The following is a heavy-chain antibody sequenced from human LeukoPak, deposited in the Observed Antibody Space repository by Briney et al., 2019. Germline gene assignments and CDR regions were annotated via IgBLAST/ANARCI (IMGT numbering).Heavy chain of an antibody. D-gene: IGHD3-10*01. J-gene: IGHJ6*04. CDR3: ALLSHYYYYGMDV. CDR1: GFTFSSYS. Sequence: GGSLRLSCAASGFTFSSYSMNWVRQAPGKGLEWVSSISSSSSYIYYADSVKGRFTISRDNAKNSLYLQMNSLRAEDTAVYYCALLSHYYYYGMDVWGKGTTVTVSS. CDR2: ISSSSSYI. V-gene: IGHV3-21*04.